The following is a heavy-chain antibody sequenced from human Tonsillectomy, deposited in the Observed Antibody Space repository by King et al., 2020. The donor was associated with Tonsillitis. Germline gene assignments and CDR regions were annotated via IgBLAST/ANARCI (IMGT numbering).Heavy chain of an antibody. Sequence: QLVQSGGGLVKPGGSLRLSCAASGFTFSSYSMNWVRQAPGKGLEWVSSISSSSSYIYYADSVKGRFTISRDNAKNSLYRQMNSLRAEDTAVYYCASHLSHDAFDIWGQGTMVTVSS. CDR2: ISSSSSYI. J-gene: IGHJ3*02. V-gene: IGHV3-21*01. CDR1: GFTFSSYS. CDR3: ASHLSHDAFDI.